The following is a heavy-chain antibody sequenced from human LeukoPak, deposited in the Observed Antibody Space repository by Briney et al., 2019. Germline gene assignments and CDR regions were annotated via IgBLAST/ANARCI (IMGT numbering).Heavy chain of an antibody. J-gene: IGHJ3*02. CDR2: ISSNGGST. D-gene: IGHD1-1*01. CDR3: ERDKNDQGAFDI. CDR1: GFTFSSYA. V-gene: IGHV3-64*01. Sequence: PGGSLRLSCAASGFTFSSYAMHWVRQAPGKGLEYVSGISSNGGSTYYANSVKGRFTISRDNSKNTLYLQMGSLRAEDMAVYYCERDKNDQGAFDIWGQGTMVTVSS.